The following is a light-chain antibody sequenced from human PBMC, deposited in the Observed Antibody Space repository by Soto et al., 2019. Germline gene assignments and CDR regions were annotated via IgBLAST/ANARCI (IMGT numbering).Light chain of an antibody. CDR1: QSISRSY. CDR3: QQYDDSPGT. V-gene: IGKV3-20*01. Sequence: IALTQSPGTLSLSPGGRATLSCRASQSISRSYLAWYQQKPGQAPRLLIYGASSRATAIPDRFSGSGSGTDFTLTISRLEPEDSAVYYCQQYDDSPGTFGQGTKVEIK. CDR2: GAS. J-gene: IGKJ1*01.